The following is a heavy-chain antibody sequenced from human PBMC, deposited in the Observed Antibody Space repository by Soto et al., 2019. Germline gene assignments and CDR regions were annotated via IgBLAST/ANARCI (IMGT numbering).Heavy chain of an antibody. Sequence: GDSLKISCKGSGYSFSNYWISWMRQMPGKGLEWMGKIDPSDSYSNYSPSFQGHVTISADKSISTAYLQWSSLKASDTAMYYCARHSRGAYYHEMDVWCQRTTLTVS. D-gene: IGHD1-26*01. V-gene: IGHV5-10-1*01. CDR3: ARHSRGAYYHEMDV. J-gene: IGHJ6*02. CDR1: GYSFSNYW. CDR2: IDPSDSYS.